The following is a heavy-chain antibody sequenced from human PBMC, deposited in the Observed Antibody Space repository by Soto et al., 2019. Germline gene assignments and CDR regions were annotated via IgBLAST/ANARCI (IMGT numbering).Heavy chain of an antibody. J-gene: IGHJ4*02. CDR1: GFTVSSNY. D-gene: IGHD3-22*01. CDR3: ARDYYKYYDSSGYYRSPAY. V-gene: IGHV3-53*05. Sequence: GGSLRLSCAASGFTVSSNYMSWVRQAPGKGLEWVSVIYSGGSTYYADSVKGRFTISIDNSRNTLFLQMNSLRAEDTAVYYCARDYYKYYDSSGYYRSPAYWGQGTLVTVSS. CDR2: IYSGGST.